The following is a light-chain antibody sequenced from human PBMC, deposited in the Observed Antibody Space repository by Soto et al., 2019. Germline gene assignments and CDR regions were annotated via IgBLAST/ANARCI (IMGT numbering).Light chain of an antibody. CDR2: LNSDGSH. V-gene: IGLV4-69*01. CDR1: SGHSCYA. CDR3: QTWGADSVI. J-gene: IGLJ2*01. Sequence: QLVLTQSPSASASLGASVKLTCTLSSGHSCYAIAWHQQQPEKGPRFLMKLNSDGSHSKGDGISDRFSGSSSGAERYLTISSLQSEDEADYYCQTWGADSVIFGGGTKLTVL.